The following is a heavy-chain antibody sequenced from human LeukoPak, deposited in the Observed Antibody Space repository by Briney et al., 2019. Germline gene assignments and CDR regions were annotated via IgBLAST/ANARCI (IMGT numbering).Heavy chain of an antibody. Sequence: GGSLRLSCAASGFTFTTYWMHWARQVQGKGLVWVSRINSDGRTTDYADSVKGRFTISRDNAKNTVYLQMNSLRAEDTAVYYCGRGGGGVVAYGMDVWGQGTTVTVSS. V-gene: IGHV3-74*01. CDR3: GRGGGGVVAYGMDV. CDR2: INSDGRTT. D-gene: IGHD2-15*01. J-gene: IGHJ6*02. CDR1: GFTFTTYW.